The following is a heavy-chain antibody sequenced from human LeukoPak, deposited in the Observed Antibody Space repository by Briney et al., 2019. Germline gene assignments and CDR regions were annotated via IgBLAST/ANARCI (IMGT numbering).Heavy chain of an antibody. D-gene: IGHD5-12*01. V-gene: IGHV3-53*01. Sequence: GGSLRLSCAASGFTVSSNYMSWVRQAPGKGVEWVSVIYSGGSTYYADSVKGRFTISRDNSKNTLYLQMNSLRAEDTAVYYCARILGSGYDESWFDPWGQGTLVTVSS. CDR1: GFTVSSNY. CDR3: ARILGSGYDESWFDP. CDR2: IYSGGST. J-gene: IGHJ5*02.